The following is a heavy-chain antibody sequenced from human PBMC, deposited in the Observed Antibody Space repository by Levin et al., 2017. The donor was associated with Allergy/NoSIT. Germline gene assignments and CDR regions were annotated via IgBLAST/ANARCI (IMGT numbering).Heavy chain of an antibody. J-gene: IGHJ4*02. CDR2: VYNTGLT. Sequence: SCAVSGSSISSGHWWGWIRQPPGKGLEWIGYVYNTGLTYYNPSLKSRLIVSLDTSKNQFSLRLGSVTPVDTAVYYCATRKGDAGSFFDHWGQGTLVTVSS. D-gene: IGHD3-16*01. CDR3: ATRKGDAGSFFDH. V-gene: IGHV4-28*01. CDR1: GSSISSGHW.